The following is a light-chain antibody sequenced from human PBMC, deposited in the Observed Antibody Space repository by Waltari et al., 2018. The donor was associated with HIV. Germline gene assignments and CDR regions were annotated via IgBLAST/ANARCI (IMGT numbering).Light chain of an antibody. CDR1: SSTIGSDA. J-gene: IGLJ3*02. CDR2: NSN. V-gene: IGLV1-44*01. CDR3: ATWDHELDSWV. Sequence: SVLTQPPSAPGTPGQRIILSCSGSSSTIGSDAVYWYQQFPGTAPKLLIFNSNQRPSGVPDRFSASKSGTSASLAISGLQSDDEADYYCATWDHELDSWVFGGGTKLTVL.